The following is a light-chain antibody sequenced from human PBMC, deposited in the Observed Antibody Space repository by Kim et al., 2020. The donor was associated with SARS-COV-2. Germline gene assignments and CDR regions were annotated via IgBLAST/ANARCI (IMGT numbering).Light chain of an antibody. J-gene: IGKJ2*01. Sequence: EIVMTQSPATLSVSPGERVTLSCRASQSVSSNLAWYQQKPGQAPRLLIYGASTRATGIPARFSGSGSGTEFTLTISSLQSEDFAVYSCQQHNNWPRSTFGQGTKLEI. CDR3: QQHNNWPRST. CDR2: GAS. V-gene: IGKV3-15*01. CDR1: QSVSSN.